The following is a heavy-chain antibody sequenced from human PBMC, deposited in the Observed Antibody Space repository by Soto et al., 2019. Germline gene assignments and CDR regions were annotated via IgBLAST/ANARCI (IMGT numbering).Heavy chain of an antibody. J-gene: IGHJ4*02. CDR3: ASGGTPVADTGGDY. CDR2: INHSGST. CDR1: GGSFSGYY. D-gene: IGHD6-19*01. V-gene: IGHV4-34*01. Sequence: PSETLSLTCAVYGGSFSGYYWSWIRQPPGKGLERIGEINHSGSTNYNPSLTSRGTISVDTAKNQFSLKLSSVTAADTAVSYCASGGTPVADTGGDYWGQGTLVTVSS.